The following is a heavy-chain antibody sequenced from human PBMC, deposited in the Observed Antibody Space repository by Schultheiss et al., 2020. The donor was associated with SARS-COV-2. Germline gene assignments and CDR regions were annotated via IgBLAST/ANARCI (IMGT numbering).Heavy chain of an antibody. J-gene: IGHJ4*02. V-gene: IGHV3-66*01. CDR2: IYSGGST. CDR1: GFTFSNAW. D-gene: IGHD2-15*01. Sequence: GGSLRLSCAASGFTFSNAWMSWVRQAPGKGLEWVSVIYSGGSTYYADSVKGRFTISRDNAKNSLYLQMNSLRAEDTAVYYCARVGDYLDYWGQGTLVTVSS. CDR3: ARVGDYLDY.